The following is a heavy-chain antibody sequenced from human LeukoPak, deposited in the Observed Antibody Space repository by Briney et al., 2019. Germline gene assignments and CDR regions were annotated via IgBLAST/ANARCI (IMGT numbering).Heavy chain of an antibody. D-gene: IGHD3-22*01. CDR1: GYTFISYY. CDR2: INPSVGST. Sequence: ASVKVSCKASGYTFISYYMHWVRQAPGQGLEWMGIINPSVGSTSYAQKFQGRVTMTRDTSTSTVYMELSSLRSEDTAVYYCARSLVSGHDSGGYYFDYWGQGTLVTVSS. V-gene: IGHV1-46*01. J-gene: IGHJ4*02. CDR3: ARSLVSGHDSGGYYFDY.